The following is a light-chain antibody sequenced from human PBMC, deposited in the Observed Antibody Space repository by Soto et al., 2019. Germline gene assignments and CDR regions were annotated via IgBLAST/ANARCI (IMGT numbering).Light chain of an antibody. CDR3: ETWDGSLNGVV. V-gene: IGLV1-44*01. Sequence: QSVLTQPPSASGTPGQRVSISCSGGSSNIGTNTVNWYQHLPGTAPKLLIFSNDEQPSGVPDRFSGSKSGTSASLAISGLQSDDEADYYCETWDGSLNGVVFGGGTKVTVL. CDR2: SND. J-gene: IGLJ2*01. CDR1: SSNIGTNT.